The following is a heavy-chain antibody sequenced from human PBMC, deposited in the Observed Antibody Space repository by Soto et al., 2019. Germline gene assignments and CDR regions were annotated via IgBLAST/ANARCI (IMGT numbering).Heavy chain of an antibody. Sequence: PGESLEISCRGSGYTFADYWNVWVRQMPGKGLEWMGVIYPGDSKTKYSPSFQGQVTLSADKSITTAYLQWSSLKASDTAMYYCASNIVVVPATKDYYYYGMDVWGQGTTVTAP. CDR2: IYPGDSKT. J-gene: IGHJ6*02. CDR3: ASNIVVVPATKDYYYYGMDV. D-gene: IGHD2-2*01. V-gene: IGHV5-51*01. CDR1: GYTFADYW.